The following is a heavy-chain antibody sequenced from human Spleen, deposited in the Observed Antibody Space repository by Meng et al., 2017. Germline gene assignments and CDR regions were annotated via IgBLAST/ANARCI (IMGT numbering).Heavy chain of an antibody. CDR2: INSDGSST. D-gene: IGHD4-17*01. Sequence: GESLKISCAASGFTFSSYWMHWVRQAPGKGLVWVSRINSDGSSTSYADSVKGRFTISRDNAKNTLYLQMNSLRAEDTAVYYCARDASSYYGDYGGDYWGQGTLVTVSS. CDR1: GFTFSSYW. V-gene: IGHV3-74*01. J-gene: IGHJ4*02. CDR3: ARDASSYYGDYGGDY.